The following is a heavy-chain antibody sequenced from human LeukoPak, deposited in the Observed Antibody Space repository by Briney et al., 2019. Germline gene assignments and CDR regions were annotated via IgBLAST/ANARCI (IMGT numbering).Heavy chain of an antibody. CDR1: GGTFSSYA. V-gene: IGHV1-69*01. CDR3: VGCDYYYYGMDV. Sequence: GSSVKVSCKASGGTFSSYAISWVRQAPGQGLEWMGGIIPIFGTANYAQKSQGRVTITADESTSTAYMELSSLRSEDTAVYYCVGCDYYYYGMDVWGQGTTVTVSS. J-gene: IGHJ6*02. CDR2: IIPIFGTA. D-gene: IGHD3-10*01.